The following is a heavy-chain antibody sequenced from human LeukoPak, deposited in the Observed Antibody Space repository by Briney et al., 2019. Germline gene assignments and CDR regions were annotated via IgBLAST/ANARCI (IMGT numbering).Heavy chain of an antibody. V-gene: IGHV4-38-2*02. CDR2: IYHSGST. Sequence: SETLSLTCTVSGYSISSGYYWGWIWQPPGKGLEWIGSIYHSGSTYYNPSLKSRVTISVDTSKNQFSLKLSSVTAADTAVYYCAGEKTYYDFWSQFDPWGQGTLVTVSS. CDR1: GYSISSGYY. J-gene: IGHJ5*02. D-gene: IGHD3-3*01. CDR3: AGEKTYYDFWSQFDP.